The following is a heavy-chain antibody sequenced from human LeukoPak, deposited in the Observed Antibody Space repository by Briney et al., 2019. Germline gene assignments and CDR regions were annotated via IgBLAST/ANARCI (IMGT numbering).Heavy chain of an antibody. CDR2: VDHTGRT. Sequence: PSETLSLTCTVSDDSITMYYWTWIRQPPGKGLEWIGYVDHTGRTKFNPSLNGRVSISRDTSKNFFSLTLRSVTAADTAVYFCARGRVSSSTWYSTYYYFFYMDFWGKGTTVTVSS. CDR3: ARGRVSSSTWYSTYYYFFYMDF. J-gene: IGHJ6*03. CDR1: DDSITMYY. D-gene: IGHD4-11*01. V-gene: IGHV4-59*01.